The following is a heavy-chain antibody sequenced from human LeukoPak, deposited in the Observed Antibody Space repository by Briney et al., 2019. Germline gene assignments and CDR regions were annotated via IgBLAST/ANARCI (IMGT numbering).Heavy chain of an antibody. J-gene: IGHJ4*02. CDR1: GYIFTNYG. D-gene: IGHD3-10*02. V-gene: IGHV1-18*01. CDR3: ARGLGSGSYYAY. CDR2: ISAYNDNT. Sequence: ASVKVSCKASGYIFTNYGISWVRQAPGQGLEWMGWISAYNDNTNYAQKVQGRLTMTADTSTSTAYMELKSLRSDDTAVYYCARGLGSGSYYAYWGQGTLVTVSS.